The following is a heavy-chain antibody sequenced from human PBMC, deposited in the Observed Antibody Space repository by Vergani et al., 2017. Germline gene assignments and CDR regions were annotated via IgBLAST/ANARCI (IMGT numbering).Heavy chain of an antibody. D-gene: IGHD2-15*01. J-gene: IGHJ6*02. V-gene: IGHV1-69*06. Sequence: QVQLVQSGAEVKKPGSSVTVSCKASGGTFSSYAISWVRQAPGQGLEWMGGITPIFGTAHYAQKFQGRVTITADTATSTAYMELSSLGSEDTAVYYCARQTGDIVVVVAATPHYYYGMDVWGQGTTVTVSS. CDR3: ARQTGDIVVVVAATPHYYYGMDV. CDR2: ITPIFGTA. CDR1: GGTFSSYA.